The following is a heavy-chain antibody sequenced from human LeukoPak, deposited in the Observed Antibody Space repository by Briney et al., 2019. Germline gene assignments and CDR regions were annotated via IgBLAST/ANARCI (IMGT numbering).Heavy chain of an antibody. Sequence: WASVKVSCKVSGYTFTDYYMHWVRQAPGQGLEWMGWINLKSGGTNCAQKFQGRVTMTRDTSTSTAYMEVSRLRSDDTAVYYCARDCYDDYRKSDYWGQGTLVTVSS. D-gene: IGHD4-17*01. CDR3: ARDCYDDYRKSDY. CDR2: INLKSGGT. J-gene: IGHJ4*02. CDR1: GYTFTDYY. V-gene: IGHV1-2*02.